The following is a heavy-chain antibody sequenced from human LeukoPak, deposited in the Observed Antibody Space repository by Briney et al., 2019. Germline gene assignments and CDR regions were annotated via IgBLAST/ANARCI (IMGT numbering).Heavy chain of an antibody. CDR1: GFTFDDYG. CDR2: ISWNSGSI. D-gene: IGHD5-24*01. CDR3: AKDMGEMPTPGSYFDY. J-gene: IGHJ4*02. Sequence: PGGSLRLSCAASGFTFDDYGMSWVRQAPGKGLEWVSGISWNSGSIGYADSVKGRFTISRDNAKNSLYLQMNSLRAEDMALYYCAKDMGEMPTPGSYFDYWGQGTLVTVSS. V-gene: IGHV3-9*03.